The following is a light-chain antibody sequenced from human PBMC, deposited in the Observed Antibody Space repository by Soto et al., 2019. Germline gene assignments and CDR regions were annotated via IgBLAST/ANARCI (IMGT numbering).Light chain of an antibody. CDR2: GAS. CDR3: QQYNSWPSLT. V-gene: IGKV3-15*01. J-gene: IGKJ4*01. CDR1: QSVSSN. Sequence: EIVMTQSPATLSVSPGERATLSCRASQSVSSNLVWYQQKPGQGPRLLIYGASTRATGIPARFSGSGSGTEFTLTISSLQSEDFATYYCQQYNSWPSLTFGGGTKVEIK.